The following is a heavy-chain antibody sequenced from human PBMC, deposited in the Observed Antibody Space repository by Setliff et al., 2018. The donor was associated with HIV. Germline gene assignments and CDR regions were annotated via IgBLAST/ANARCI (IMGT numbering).Heavy chain of an antibody. D-gene: IGHD1-26*01. CDR1: PYSISSGYY. CDR3: ARDPWLLGASAGGDNWLDP. Sequence: SETLSLTCSVSPYSISSGYYWGWLRQPPGKGLERIGCLYYGGNTYYNPSLKSRVAMSIDTSKNEVSLRLKSVTAADTAIYYCARDPWLLGASAGGDNWLDPWGQGTLVTVSS. J-gene: IGHJ5*02. V-gene: IGHV4-38-2*02. CDR2: LYYGGNT.